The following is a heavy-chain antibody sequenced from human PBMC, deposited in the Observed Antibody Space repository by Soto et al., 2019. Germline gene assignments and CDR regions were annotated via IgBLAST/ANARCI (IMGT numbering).Heavy chain of an antibody. D-gene: IGHD1-26*01. CDR3: ARAFGSGSYYFVFDY. Sequence: EVQLLESGGGLVQPGGSLRLSCAASGFMFSNYGMSWVRQAPGKGLEWVSVISGSGGSTYYADSVKGRFTISRDSSXXTLFLQMNSLRAEDTAVYYCARAFGSGSYYFVFDYWGQGTLVTASS. J-gene: IGHJ4*02. CDR2: ISGSGGST. CDR1: GFMFSNYG. V-gene: IGHV3-23*01.